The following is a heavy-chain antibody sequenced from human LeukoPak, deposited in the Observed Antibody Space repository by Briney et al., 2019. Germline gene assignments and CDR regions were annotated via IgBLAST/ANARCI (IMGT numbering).Heavy chain of an antibody. D-gene: IGHD2-21*02. CDR2: ISSSGSYM. V-gene: IGHV3-48*03. J-gene: IGHJ3*02. CDR3: ARDLTLTATAHDAFDI. CDR1: GFTFSSYE. Sequence: GGSLRLSCAASGFTFSSYEMNWVRQAPEKGLEWIAYISSSGSYMYADSVKGRFTISRDNAKNSLYLQMNSLRDEDTAVYYCARDLTLTATAHDAFDIWGQGTMVTVSS.